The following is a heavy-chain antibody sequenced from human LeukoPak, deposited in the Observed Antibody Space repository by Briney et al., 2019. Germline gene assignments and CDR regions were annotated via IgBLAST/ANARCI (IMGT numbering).Heavy chain of an antibody. Sequence: SDTLSLTCAVYGGSFSGYYWSWIRQPPGKGLEWIGEINHSGSTNYNPSLKSRVTISVDTSKNQFSLKLSSVTAADTAVYYCASRPRGSFDYWGQGTLVTVFS. V-gene: IGHV4-34*01. CDR1: GGSFSGYY. J-gene: IGHJ4*02. CDR2: INHSGST. CDR3: ASRPRGSFDY.